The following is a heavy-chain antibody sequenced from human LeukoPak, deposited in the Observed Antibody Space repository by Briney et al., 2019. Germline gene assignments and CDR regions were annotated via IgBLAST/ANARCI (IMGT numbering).Heavy chain of an antibody. D-gene: IGHD6-13*01. J-gene: IGHJ4*02. CDR2: VDGGGGGT. V-gene: IGHV3-23*01. Sequence: GSLRLSCAASGFPLSSYAMTWVRQAPGRGLEGVSSVDGGGGGTYYADSVKGRFTISRDNSKDTLYLQMNGLRAEDTAVYFCAKQSAGSAAWYSLHYDFWGQGTLVTVSS. CDR3: AKQSAGSAAWYSLHYDF. CDR1: GFPLSSYA.